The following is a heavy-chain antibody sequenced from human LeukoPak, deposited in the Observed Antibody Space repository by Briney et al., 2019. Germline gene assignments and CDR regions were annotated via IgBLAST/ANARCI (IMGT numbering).Heavy chain of an antibody. CDR2: IIPIFGTA. D-gene: IGHD3-10*01. V-gene: IGHV1-69*13. Sequence: ASVKVSCKASGGTFSSYAISWVRQAPGQGLEWMGGIIPIFGTANYAQKFQGRVTITADESTSTAYMELSSLRSEDTAVYYCASSYGSGSYIGTFDYWGQGTLVTVSS. CDR3: ASSYGSGSYIGTFDY. CDR1: GGTFSSYA. J-gene: IGHJ4*02.